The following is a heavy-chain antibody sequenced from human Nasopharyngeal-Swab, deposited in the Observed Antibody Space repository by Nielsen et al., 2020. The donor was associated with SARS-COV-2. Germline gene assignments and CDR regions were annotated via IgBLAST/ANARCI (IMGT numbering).Heavy chain of an antibody. Sequence: GGSLRLSCAASGFRFTSYGMNWVRQAPGKGLEWVAVMSHDGSNEDYADSVKGRFTISRDNDRNSLSLQMINLRAEDTAVYYCVRLKLPGYAMDVWGQGTTVTVSS. CDR3: VRLKLPGYAMDV. D-gene: IGHD2-15*01. J-gene: IGHJ6*02. CDR2: MSHDGSNE. CDR1: GFRFTSYG. V-gene: IGHV3-30*03.